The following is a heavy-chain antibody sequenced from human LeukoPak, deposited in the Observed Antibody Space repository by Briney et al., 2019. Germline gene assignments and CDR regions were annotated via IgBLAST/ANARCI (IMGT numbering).Heavy chain of an antibody. Sequence: PSETLSLTCTVSGVSITNYYWSWIWQPPGKGLEWIGNIYYTGSTNYNLSLKSRVTISVDTSKNQFSLKLSSVTAADTAVYFCAGGGDSGGYYYPMFDYWGQGTLVTVSS. V-gene: IGHV4-59*01. CDR1: GVSITNYY. J-gene: IGHJ4*02. CDR2: IYYTGST. D-gene: IGHD3-22*01. CDR3: AGGGDSGGYYYPMFDY.